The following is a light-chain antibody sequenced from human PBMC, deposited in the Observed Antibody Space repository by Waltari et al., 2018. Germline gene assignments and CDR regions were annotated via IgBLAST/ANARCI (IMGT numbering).Light chain of an antibody. CDR3: AAWDDSLSVVI. V-gene: IGLV1-47*01. CDR1: SSNIGSNY. Sequence: QSVMTQPPSASETPGQRVTISCSGSSSNIGSNYVYWYQQFPGTAPKLLIQRNNQRPSGAPDRFFGSKSGTSAARAISGLRSEDGAEYYCAAWDDSLSVVIFGGGTKLTVL. J-gene: IGLJ2*01. CDR2: RNN.